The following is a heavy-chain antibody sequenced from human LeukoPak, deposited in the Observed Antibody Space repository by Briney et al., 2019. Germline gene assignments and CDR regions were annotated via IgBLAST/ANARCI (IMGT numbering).Heavy chain of an antibody. D-gene: IGHD4-17*01. CDR3: ARATTVTTVGGEDY. CDR2: IIPIFGTA. J-gene: IGHJ4*02. V-gene: IGHV1-69*05. CDR1: GGTFSSYA. Sequence: ASVKVSCKASGGTFSSYAISWVRQAPGQGLEWMGGIIPIFGTANYAQKFQGRVTITTDESTSTAYMELSSMRSEATAVYYCARATTVTTVGGEDYWGQGTLVTVSS.